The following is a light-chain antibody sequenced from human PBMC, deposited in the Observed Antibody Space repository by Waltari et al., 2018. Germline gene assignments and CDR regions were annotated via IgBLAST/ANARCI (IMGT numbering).Light chain of an antibody. Sequence: QSVVTQPPSASGTPGQRVTISCSGSSSNIGSNFVYWYQQLPGATPKVLIFRNDSRPAGVPSRFAGSKSGTSASLDISGLRSEDEANYYCATWDGSLSAVVFGGGTKLTVL. CDR1: SSNIGSNF. CDR2: RND. J-gene: IGLJ2*01. CDR3: ATWDGSLSAVV. V-gene: IGLV1-47*01.